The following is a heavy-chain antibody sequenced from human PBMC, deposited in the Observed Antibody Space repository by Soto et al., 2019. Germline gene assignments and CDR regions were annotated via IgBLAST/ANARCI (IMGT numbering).Heavy chain of an antibody. J-gene: IGHJ4*02. CDR2: MKQDGSEK. Sequence: GGSLRLSCAASGFTFSGYWMSWVRQAPGKGLEWVANMKQDGSEKYYVDSVKGRFTISRDNAKNSLYLQMNSLRAEDTAVYYCARALTMVRGADYWGQGTLVTVSS. D-gene: IGHD3-10*01. CDR3: ARALTMVRGADY. CDR1: GFTFSGYW. V-gene: IGHV3-7*01.